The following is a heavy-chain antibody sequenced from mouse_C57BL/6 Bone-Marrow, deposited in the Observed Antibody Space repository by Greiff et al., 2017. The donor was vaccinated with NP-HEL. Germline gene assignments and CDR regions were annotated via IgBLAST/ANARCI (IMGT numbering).Heavy chain of an antibody. CDR3: ARTTVVATNYFDY. CDR1: GYRLARWG. Sequence: QVQLQQPGAELVNPGASVKMFCKACGYRLARWGGQSVGGASGRCLSPIRRIDPGSGGTKYNEKFKSKATLTVDKPSSTAYMQLSSLTSEDSAVYYCARTTVVATNYFDYWGQGTTLTVSS. CDR2: IDPGSGGT. V-gene: IGHV1-72*01. D-gene: IGHD1-1*01. J-gene: IGHJ2*01.